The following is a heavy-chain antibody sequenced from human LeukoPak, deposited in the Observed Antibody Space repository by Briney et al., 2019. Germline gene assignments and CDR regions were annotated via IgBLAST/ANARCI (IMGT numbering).Heavy chain of an antibody. CDR2: MNPNSGNT. Sequence: ASVKVSCKASGYTFTSYDINWVRQATGQGLEWMGWMNPNSGNTGYAQKFQGRVTMTRNTSISTAYMELSSLRSEDTAVYYCARVGERGRRYLRKYYFDYWGQGTLVTVSS. CDR1: GYTFTSYD. D-gene: IGHD1-1*01. J-gene: IGHJ4*02. V-gene: IGHV1-8*01. CDR3: ARVGERGRRYLRKYYFDY.